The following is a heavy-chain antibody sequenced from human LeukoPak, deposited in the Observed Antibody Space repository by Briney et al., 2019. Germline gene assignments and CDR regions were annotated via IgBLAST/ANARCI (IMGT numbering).Heavy chain of an antibody. CDR1: GFTFSNAW. CDR3: VATYCGGDCYSRRP. J-gene: IGHJ5*02. CDR2: IKSKTDGGTT. V-gene: IGHV3-15*01. Sequence: PGGSLRLSCAASGFTFSNAWMSWVRQAPGKGLEWVGRIKSKTDGGTTDYAAPVKGRFTISRDDSKNTLYLQMNSLKTEDTAVYYCVATYCGGDCYSRRPWGQGTLVTVSS. D-gene: IGHD2-21*02.